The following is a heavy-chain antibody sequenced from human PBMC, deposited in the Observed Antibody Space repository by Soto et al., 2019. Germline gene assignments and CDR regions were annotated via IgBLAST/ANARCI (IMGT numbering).Heavy chain of an antibody. J-gene: IGHJ4*02. V-gene: IGHV4-39*01. CDR1: GTSVSLSSYY. CDR2: INYSGNT. CDR3: ARRVDGCVPRPFEW. D-gene: IGHD3-9*01. Sequence: SETLSLTCSVSGTSVSLSSYYWGWIRQSPGRGPEWIGSINYSGNTYNNPSLKGRVTLSVDTSKNEFYLRLKSLTASDTAVYFCARRVDGCVPRPFEWWGRGLMVTVSS.